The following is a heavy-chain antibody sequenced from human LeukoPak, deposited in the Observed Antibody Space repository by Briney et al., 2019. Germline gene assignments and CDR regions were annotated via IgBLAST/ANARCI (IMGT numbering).Heavy chain of an antibody. Sequence: PGGSPRLSCAASGFTFSSYWMSWVRQAPGKGLEWVALISYDGSTKYYADSVKGRFTISRDNSKNTLNLQMNSLRTEDTAVYYCAKGPDTYTEGLFYGMDVWGQGTTVTVSS. D-gene: IGHD1-14*01. CDR3: AKGPDTYTEGLFYGMDV. J-gene: IGHJ6*02. CDR2: ISYDGSTK. V-gene: IGHV3-30*18. CDR1: GFTFSSYW.